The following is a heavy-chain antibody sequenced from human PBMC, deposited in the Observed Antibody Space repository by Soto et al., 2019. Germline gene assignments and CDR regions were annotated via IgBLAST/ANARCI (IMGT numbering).Heavy chain of an antibody. Sequence: GGSLRLSCAASGFTFSSYAMSWVRQAPGKGLEWVSAISGSGGSTYYADSVKGRFTISRDNSKNTLYLQMNSLRAEDTAVYYCAKFWRDFWSGYYYYFDCWGQGTLVTVSS. CDR3: AKFWRDFWSGYYYYFDC. CDR1: GFTFSSYA. CDR2: ISGSGGST. D-gene: IGHD3-3*01. J-gene: IGHJ4*02. V-gene: IGHV3-23*01.